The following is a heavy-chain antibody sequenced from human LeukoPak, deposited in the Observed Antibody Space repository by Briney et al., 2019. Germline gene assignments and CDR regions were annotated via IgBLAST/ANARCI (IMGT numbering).Heavy chain of an antibody. CDR3: ARGKAGSTSFGY. J-gene: IGHJ4*02. V-gene: IGHV4-34*01. Sequence: PSETLSLTCAAYGGSFSGYYWSWIRQPPGKGLEWIGEINHSGSTNYNPSLKSRVTISVDTSKNQFSLKLSSVTAADTAVYYCARGKAGSTSFGYWGQGTLVTVSS. D-gene: IGHD6-13*01. CDR2: INHSGST. CDR1: GGSFSGYY.